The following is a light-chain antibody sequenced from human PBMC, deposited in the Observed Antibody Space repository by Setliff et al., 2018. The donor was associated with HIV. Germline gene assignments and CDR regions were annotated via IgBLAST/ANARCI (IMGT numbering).Light chain of an antibody. CDR3: SSYTGRSTFV. CDR2: DVS. Sequence: QSALTQPASVSGSPGQSITLSCTGISSDVGNYNYVSWYQEHPGKAPKLMIYDVSKRPSGVSNRFSGSKSGNTASLTISGLQAEDEADYHCSSYTGRSTFVFGTGTKVTVL. J-gene: IGLJ1*01. V-gene: IGLV2-14*01. CDR1: SSDVGNYNY.